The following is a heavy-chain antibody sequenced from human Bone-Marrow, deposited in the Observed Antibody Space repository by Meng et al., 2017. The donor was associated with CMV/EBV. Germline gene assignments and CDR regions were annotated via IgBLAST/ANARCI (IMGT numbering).Heavy chain of an antibody. J-gene: IGHJ5*02. D-gene: IGHD1-20*01. CDR3: ARPLTGQYNWFDP. CDR2: IYYSGST. V-gene: IGHV4-39*01. CDR1: GGSISSSSYY. Sequence: SETLSLTCTVSGGSISSSSYYWGWIRQPPGKGLEWTGSIYYSGSTYYNPSLKSRVTISVDTSKNQFSLKLSSVTAADTAVYYCARPLTGQYNWFDPWGQGTLVTVSS.